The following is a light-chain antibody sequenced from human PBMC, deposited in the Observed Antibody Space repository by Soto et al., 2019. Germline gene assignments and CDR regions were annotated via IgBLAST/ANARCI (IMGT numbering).Light chain of an antibody. CDR3: QQYNNWPRT. V-gene: IGKV3-15*01. Sequence: EIVMTQSPATLSVSPGERATLSCRASQSVGSNLAWYQQKPGQAPRLLIYGASSRATGVQGRFSGGGSGTEFTLDISSLQSEDFAVYYCQQYNNWPRTFGQGTKVEIK. CDR2: GAS. CDR1: QSVGSN. J-gene: IGKJ1*01.